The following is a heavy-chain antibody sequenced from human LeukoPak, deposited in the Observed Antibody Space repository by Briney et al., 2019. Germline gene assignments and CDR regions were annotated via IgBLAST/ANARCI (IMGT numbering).Heavy chain of an antibody. CDR2: INHSGST. V-gene: IGHV4-34*01. CDR3: ARRTAGTTRPFDY. Sequence: SETLSLTCAVYGGSLSGYYWSWIRQPPGKGLEWIGEINHSGSTNYNPPLKSRVTISVDTSKNQFSLKLSSVTAADTAVYYCARRTAGTTRPFDYWGQGTLVTVSS. J-gene: IGHJ4*02. CDR1: GGSLSGYY. D-gene: IGHD1-1*01.